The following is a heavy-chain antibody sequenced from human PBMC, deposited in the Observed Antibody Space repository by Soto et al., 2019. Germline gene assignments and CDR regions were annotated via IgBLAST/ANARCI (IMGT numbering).Heavy chain of an antibody. Sequence: PGGSLRLSCEASGLTFSNYWMRCVRQAPWKGLVWVSRIKSDGSGTSYADSVKGRFTISRDSAKNTLYLQMNSLRAEDTAVYYCARVEHGSGSYYYYYGMDVWGQGTTVTVSS. V-gene: IGHV3-74*01. CDR2: IKSDGSGT. D-gene: IGHD3-10*01. CDR1: GLTFSNYW. CDR3: ARVEHGSGSYYYYYGMDV. J-gene: IGHJ6*02.